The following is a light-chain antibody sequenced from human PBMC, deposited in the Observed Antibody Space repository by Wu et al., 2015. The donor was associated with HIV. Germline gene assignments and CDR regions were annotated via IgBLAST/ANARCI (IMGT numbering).Light chain of an antibody. CDR3: QQYGASSWT. Sequence: EIVLTQSPGTLSMSPGERVTLSCRASQSIPRDYLAWYQHKAGQAPRLLIFAASSRATGIPDRFSGSGSGTDFTLTISRLEPEDFAVYYCQQYGASSWTFGQGTK. J-gene: IGKJ1*01. CDR1: QSIPRDY. CDR2: AAS. V-gene: IGKV3-20*01.